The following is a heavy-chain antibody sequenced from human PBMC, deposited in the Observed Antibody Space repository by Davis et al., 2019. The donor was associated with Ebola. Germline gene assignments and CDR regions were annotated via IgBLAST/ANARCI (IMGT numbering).Heavy chain of an antibody. Sequence: GGSLRLSCSASGFTFSSFAMSWVRQAPGKGLEWVSTITSSGGSTYYADPVKGRFSVSRDSSKSTLSLQMNSLRAEDTAVYYCVKGAFSMPLDFWGQGTLVTVSS. J-gene: IGHJ4*02. CDR3: VKGAFSMPLDF. D-gene: IGHD2-2*01. CDR1: GFTFSSFA. CDR2: ITSSGGST. V-gene: IGHV3-23*01.